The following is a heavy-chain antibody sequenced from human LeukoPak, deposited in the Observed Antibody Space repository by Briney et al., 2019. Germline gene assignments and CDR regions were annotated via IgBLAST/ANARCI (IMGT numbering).Heavy chain of an antibody. D-gene: IGHD3-10*01. Sequence: PGGSLRLSCAASGFTFSSYAMSWVRQAPGKGLEWVSGISGSGGATYYADSVKGRFTVSRDDPHNTLYLQMNSVRVEDTAVYFCARGGVDHYGSGTYYLMYYFDHWGQGALVTVSS. CDR3: ARGGVDHYGSGTYYLMYYFDH. CDR2: ISGSGGAT. J-gene: IGHJ4*02. CDR1: GFTFSSYA. V-gene: IGHV3-23*01.